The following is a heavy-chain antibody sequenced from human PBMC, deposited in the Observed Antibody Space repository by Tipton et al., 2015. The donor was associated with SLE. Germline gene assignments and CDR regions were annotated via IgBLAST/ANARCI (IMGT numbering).Heavy chain of an antibody. D-gene: IGHD3-16*01. CDR3: ARDLPLYYDYGNWFDP. CDR2: IYVSGVT. CDR1: GGSISSGYYF. J-gene: IGHJ5*02. Sequence: TLSLTCTVSGGSISSGYYFWSWIRQPAGKGLEWIGRIYVSGVTNYNPSLQSRVTISLDPPNNQFSLKLTSVTAADTAVYYCARDLPLYYDYGNWFDPWGQGTLVTVSS. V-gene: IGHV4-61*02.